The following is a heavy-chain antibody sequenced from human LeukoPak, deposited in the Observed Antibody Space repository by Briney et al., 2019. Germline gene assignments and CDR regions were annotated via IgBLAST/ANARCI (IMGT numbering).Heavy chain of an antibody. J-gene: IGHJ3*02. V-gene: IGHV1-24*01. CDR3: ATVDLIRPGAFDI. CDR2: FDPEDGET. D-gene: IGHD2-8*01. CDR1: GYTLTELS. Sequence: ASVKVSCKDSGYTLTELSMHWVRQAPGKGLEWMGGFDPEDGETIYAQKFQGRVTMTEDTSTDTAYMELSSLRSEDTAVYYCATVDLIRPGAFDIWGQGTMVTVSS.